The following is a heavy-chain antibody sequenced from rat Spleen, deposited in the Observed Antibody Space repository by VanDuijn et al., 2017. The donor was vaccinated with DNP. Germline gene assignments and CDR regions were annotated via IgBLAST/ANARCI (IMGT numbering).Heavy chain of an antibody. V-gene: IGHV5-31*01. D-gene: IGHD1-11*01. CDR2: ITANALST. Sequence: EVQLVESGGDLVQPGGSLKLSCVASGFTFDNYWMTWLRQVPGTGLEWVASITANALSTYYSDSVKGRFTISRDNAKETVYLQMNSLRSEDTATYYGARHCNYGTCGPMDAWDQGASVTVAS. J-gene: IGHJ4*01. CDR1: GFTFDNYW. CDR3: ARHCNYGTCGPMDA.